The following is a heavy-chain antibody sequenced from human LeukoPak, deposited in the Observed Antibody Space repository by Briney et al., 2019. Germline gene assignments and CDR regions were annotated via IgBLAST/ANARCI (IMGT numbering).Heavy chain of an antibody. CDR3: ANDLGWIQLNLG. CDR1: GFSFSSHG. J-gene: IGHJ4*02. CDR2: IIGGAGST. D-gene: IGHD5-18*01. Sequence: GGSVRLSCAASGFSFSSHGMSWVRQAPGKGLEWVSGIIGGAGSTYYADSVKGRFTISRDNSKNTVYLQMNSLRAEDTAVYYCANDLGWIQLNLGRGQGTLVTVSS. V-gene: IGHV3-23*01.